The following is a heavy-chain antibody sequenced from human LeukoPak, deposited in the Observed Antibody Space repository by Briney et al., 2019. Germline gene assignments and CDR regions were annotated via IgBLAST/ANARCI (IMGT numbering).Heavy chain of an antibody. J-gene: IGHJ4*02. D-gene: IGHD5-18*01. CDR2: LHYSGGT. V-gene: IGHV4-39*02. Sequence: PSETLSLTCSVSGGSITSSTYYWGWIRQPPGKGLEWIGTLHYSGGTYYSPSLESRVTISVDTSKNHVSLKLTSVTAADTAVYYCASHTRSGYNYGFNYFDYWGRGTLVTVSS. CDR1: GGSITSSTYY. CDR3: ASHTRSGYNYGFNYFDY.